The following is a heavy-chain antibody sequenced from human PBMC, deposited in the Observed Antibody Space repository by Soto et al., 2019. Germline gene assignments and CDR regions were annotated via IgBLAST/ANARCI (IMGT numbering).Heavy chain of an antibody. CDR2: ISSNGGST. V-gene: IGHV3-64*01. D-gene: IGHD2-2*01. CDR1: GFTFSSYA. CDR3: ARDGDCSSTSCYAFDI. Sequence: EVPLVESGGGLVQPGGSLRLSCAASGFTFSSYAMHWVRQAPGKGLEYVSAISSNGGSTYYANSVKGRFTISRDNSKNTLYIQMGSLRAEDMAVYYCARDGDCSSTSCYAFDIWGQGTMVTVSS. J-gene: IGHJ3*02.